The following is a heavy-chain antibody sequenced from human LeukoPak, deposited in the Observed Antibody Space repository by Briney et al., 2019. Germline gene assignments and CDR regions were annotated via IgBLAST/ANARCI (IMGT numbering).Heavy chain of an antibody. CDR1: GYTFTGYY. CDR2: INPNSGGT. V-gene: IGHV1-2*06. CDR3: ARGTSSGNSNWFDP. J-gene: IGHJ5*02. D-gene: IGHD1-7*01. Sequence: ASVKVSCKASGYTFTGYYMHWVRQAPGQGLEWMGRINPNSGGTNYAQKFQDRVTMTRDTSISTAYMDLIRLTSDDTAVYYCARGTSSGNSNWFDPWGQGTLVTVSS.